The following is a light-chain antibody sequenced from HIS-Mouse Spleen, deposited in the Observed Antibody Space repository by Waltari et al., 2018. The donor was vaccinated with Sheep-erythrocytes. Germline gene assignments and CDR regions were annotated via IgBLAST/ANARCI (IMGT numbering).Light chain of an antibody. CDR2: EAS. J-gene: IGKJ4*01. CDR3: QQRSNWLT. V-gene: IGKV3-11*01. CDR1: QSVSSY. Sequence: EIVLTQSPATLSLSPGERATLSCRPSQSVSSYLAWYQQKPGQAPRLLIYEASNRATGIPARFSGSGSGTDFTLTISSLEPEDFAVYYCQQRSNWLTFGGGTKVEIK.